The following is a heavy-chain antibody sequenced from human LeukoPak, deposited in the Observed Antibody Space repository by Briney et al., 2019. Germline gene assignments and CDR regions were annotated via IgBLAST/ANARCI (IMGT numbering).Heavy chain of an antibody. CDR1: GGSFSGYY. V-gene: IGHV4-34*01. Sequence: PSETLSLTCAVYGGSFSGYYWSWIRQPPGKGLEWIGEINHSGSTNYNPSLKSRVTISVDTSKNQFSLKLSSVTAADTAVYYCARHSPYSYGADYWGQGTLVTVSS. CDR2: INHSGST. CDR3: ARHSPYSYGADY. D-gene: IGHD5-18*01. J-gene: IGHJ4*02.